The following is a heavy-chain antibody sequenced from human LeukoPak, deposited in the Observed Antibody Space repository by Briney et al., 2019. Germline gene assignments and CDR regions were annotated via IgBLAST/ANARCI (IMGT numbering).Heavy chain of an antibody. CDR3: ARVSSSGGYYSYVTFNI. CDR1: GYTFTDYY. CDR2: INPNTGTT. V-gene: IGHV1-2*06. Sequence: ASVKVSCKASGYTFTDYYMHWVRQAPGQGLEWMGRINPNTGTTNYAQKFQGRVTMTRDTSINTAYMELSSLRSDDTAVYYCARVSSSGGYYSYVTFNIWGQGTMVTVSS. D-gene: IGHD3-22*01. J-gene: IGHJ3*02.